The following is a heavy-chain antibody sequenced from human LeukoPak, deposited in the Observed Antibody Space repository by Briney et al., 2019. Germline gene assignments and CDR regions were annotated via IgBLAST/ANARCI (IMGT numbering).Heavy chain of an antibody. CDR1: GFTFSNAW. Sequence: GRSLRLSCAASGFTFSNAWMSWVRQAPGKGLEWVGRIKSKTVGGTTDYAAPVKGRFTISRDDSKNTLYLQMNSLKTEDTAVYYCTTGKPVVVVAATPKYYGFSTAGYWGQGTLVTVSS. J-gene: IGHJ4*02. V-gene: IGHV3-15*01. CDR3: TTGKPVVVVAATPKYYGFSTAGY. D-gene: IGHD2-15*01. CDR2: IKSKTVGGTT.